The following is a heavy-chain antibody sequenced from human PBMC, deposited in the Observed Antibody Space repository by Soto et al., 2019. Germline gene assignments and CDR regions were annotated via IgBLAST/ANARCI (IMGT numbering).Heavy chain of an antibody. CDR3: AKNKGAYYRSRSGPDY. CDR1: GFTFSSNG. Sequence: PGGSLRLSCAASGFTFSSNGIHWVRQAPGKGLEWVAVISYDVSTKYYGDSVKVRFTISRDNSNNTVYLHMNNLRAEDTAVYYCAKNKGAYYRSRSGPDYRGQGPLVTVS. V-gene: IGHV3-30*18. CDR2: ISYDVSTK. J-gene: IGHJ4*02. D-gene: IGHD3-3*01.